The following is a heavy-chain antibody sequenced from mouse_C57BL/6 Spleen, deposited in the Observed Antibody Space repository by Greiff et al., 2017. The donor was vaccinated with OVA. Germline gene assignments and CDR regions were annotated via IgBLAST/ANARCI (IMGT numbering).Heavy chain of an antibody. D-gene: IGHD5-1*01. Sequence: VQVVESGPGLVAPSQSLSISCTVSGFSFTSYAISWVRQPPGKGLEWLGVIWTGGGTNYNSAINSRLSISKDNSKSQVFLKMSSLKTDDTARYYCARRVPAGYAMDYWGQGTSVTVSS. CDR1: GFSFTSYA. CDR3: ARRVPAGYAMDY. J-gene: IGHJ4*01. CDR2: IWTGGGT. V-gene: IGHV2-9-1*01.